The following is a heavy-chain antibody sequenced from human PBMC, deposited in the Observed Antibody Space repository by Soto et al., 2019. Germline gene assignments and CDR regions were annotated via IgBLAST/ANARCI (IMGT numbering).Heavy chain of an antibody. V-gene: IGHV3-66*01. CDR3: ARAYADYGYYYGMDV. J-gene: IGHJ6*02. CDR1: GFTVSSNY. Sequence: GGSLRLSCAASGFTVSSNYMSWVRQAPGKGLEWVSVIYSGGSTYYADSVKGRFTISRDNSKNTLYLQMNSLRAEDTAVYYCARAYADYGYYYGMDVWGQGTTVTVSS. CDR2: IYSGGST. D-gene: IGHD4-17*01.